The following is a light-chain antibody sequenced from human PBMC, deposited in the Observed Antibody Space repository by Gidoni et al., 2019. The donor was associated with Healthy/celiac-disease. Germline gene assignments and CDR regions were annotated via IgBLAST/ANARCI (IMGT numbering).Light chain of an antibody. V-gene: IGLV1-44*01. CDR1: SSNIGSNT. Sequence: QSVLTQPPSASGTPGQRVTISCSGSSSNIGSNTVNWYQQLPGTAPKLLIYSNNQLPSGVPGRFSGSKAGTSASLAISGLQSEDEADYYCAAWDDSLNGYVFGTGTKVTVL. J-gene: IGLJ1*01. CDR3: AAWDDSLNGYV. CDR2: SNN.